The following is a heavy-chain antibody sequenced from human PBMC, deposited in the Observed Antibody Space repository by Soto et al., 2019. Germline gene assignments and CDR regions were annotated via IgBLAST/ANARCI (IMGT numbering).Heavy chain of an antibody. Sequence: PXGSLRLSFAASGFTFSSYNMNWVRQAPGKGLEWVSYISISGITIYYADSVEGRFTISRDNAKNSLYLQMNSLRAEDTAFYYCARGQYSSGGGYFDYWGQETLVTVSS. CDR3: ARGQYSSGGGYFDY. D-gene: IGHD6-19*01. J-gene: IGHJ4*02. CDR1: GFTFSSYN. CDR2: ISISGITI. V-gene: IGHV3-48*03.